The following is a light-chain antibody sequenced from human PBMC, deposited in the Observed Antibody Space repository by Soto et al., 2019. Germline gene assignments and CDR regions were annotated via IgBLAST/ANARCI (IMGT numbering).Light chain of an antibody. V-gene: IGKV2-28*01. CDR3: MQVLQTWT. Sequence: DIVMTQSPLSLPVTPGEPASISCRSSQSLLHSNGYTYLDWYLQKPGQSPQLLIYLGSNRASGVPDRFSGTGSGTDFTLKISRVEAEDVGVYYCMQVLQTWTFGQGTKVEI. J-gene: IGKJ1*01. CDR1: QSLLHSNGYTY. CDR2: LGS.